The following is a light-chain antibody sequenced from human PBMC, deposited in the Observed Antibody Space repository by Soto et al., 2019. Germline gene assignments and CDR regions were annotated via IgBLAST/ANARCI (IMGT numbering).Light chain of an antibody. CDR2: DVS. CDR3: SSYTISNTLV. V-gene: IGLV2-14*03. CDR1: SRDIGTYYY. J-gene: IGLJ3*02. Sequence: QSALTQPASVSGSPGQSITISCTGTSRDIGTYYYVSWYQHHPGKAPKVIIHDVSTRPSGVSDRFSGSKSGNTASLTISGLQPDDEADYYCSSYTISNTLVFGGGTKVTVL.